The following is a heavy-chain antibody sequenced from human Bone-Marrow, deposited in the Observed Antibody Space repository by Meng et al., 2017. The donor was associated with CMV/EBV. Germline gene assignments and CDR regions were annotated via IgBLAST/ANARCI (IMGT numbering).Heavy chain of an antibody. CDR3: AREDSSSWYVGLTWFDP. D-gene: IGHD6-13*01. J-gene: IGHJ5*02. V-gene: IGHV1-18*01. Sequence: ASVKVSCKASGYTFTSYGISWVRQAPGQGLEWMGWISAYNGNTNYAQKLQGRVTMTTDTSTSTAYMELRSLRSDDTAVYYCAREDSSSWYVGLTWFDPWGQGTLVTVSS. CDR1: GYTFTSYG. CDR2: ISAYNGNT.